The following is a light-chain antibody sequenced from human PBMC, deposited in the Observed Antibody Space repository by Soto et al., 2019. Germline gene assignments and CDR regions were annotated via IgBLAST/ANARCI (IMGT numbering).Light chain of an antibody. J-gene: IGKJ1*01. V-gene: IGKV3-20*01. CDR2: GAS. Sequence: EIVLTQSPGTLSLSPGERATLSCRASQSVSSSFLAWYQQKPGQAPRLLIYGASSRATGIPDRFSVSGSGTDFTLTISRLEPEDFAVYYCQQYDSSPWTFGQGTKVVIK. CDR1: QSVSSSF. CDR3: QQYDSSPWT.